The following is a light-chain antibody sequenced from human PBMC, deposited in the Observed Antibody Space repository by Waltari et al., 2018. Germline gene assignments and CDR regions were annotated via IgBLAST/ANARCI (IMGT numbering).Light chain of an antibody. Sequence: EIVLTQSPGHLSLSPGERATLSCRASQSFSRALAWYQQKPGQAPRLLIYDASTRAIGIPDRFRGGGSWTDFSLTISRLEPEDFAVYYCQHYVRLPVTFGQGTTVEIK. CDR3: QHYVRLPVT. CDR2: DAS. J-gene: IGKJ1*01. CDR1: QSFSRA. V-gene: IGKV3-20*01.